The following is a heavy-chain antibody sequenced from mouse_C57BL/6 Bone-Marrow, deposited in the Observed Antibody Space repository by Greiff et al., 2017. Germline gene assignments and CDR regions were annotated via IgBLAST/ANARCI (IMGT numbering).Heavy chain of an antibody. CDR2: ISDGGSYT. CDR3: ARDLDYYGHQAWFAY. Sequence: DVQLVESGGGLVKPGGSLKLSCAASGFTFSSYAMSWVRQTPEKRLEWVATISDGGSYTYYPDNVKGRFTISRDNAKNNLYLQMSHLKSEDTAMYYCARDLDYYGHQAWFAYWGQGTLVTVSA. V-gene: IGHV5-4*01. D-gene: IGHD2-1*01. J-gene: IGHJ3*01. CDR1: GFTFSSYA.